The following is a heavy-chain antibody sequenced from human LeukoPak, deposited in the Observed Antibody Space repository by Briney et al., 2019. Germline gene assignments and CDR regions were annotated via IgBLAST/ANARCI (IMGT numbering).Heavy chain of an antibody. J-gene: IGHJ4*02. V-gene: IGHV1-2*02. CDR2: INPNSGGT. CDR3: ARSPHILTGENFDY. D-gene: IGHD3-9*01. Sequence: ASVKVSCKASGYSFTAYYMHWVRQAPGQGLEWTGWINPNSGGTNYAQKFQGRVTMTRDTSITTAYMEMSRLRSDDTALYYCARSPHILTGENFDYWGQGTLVTVSS. CDR1: GYSFTAYY.